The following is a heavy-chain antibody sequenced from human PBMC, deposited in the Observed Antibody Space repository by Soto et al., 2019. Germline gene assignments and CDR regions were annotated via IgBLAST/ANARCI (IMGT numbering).Heavy chain of an antibody. D-gene: IGHD3-10*01. CDR1: GFPFTPFW. Sequence: EVQVVESGGGLVQPGESLRLSCAASGFPFTPFWMHWVRQAPGKGLVWLSHINSDGSTKVYADSVKGRFTISRDNAKNTLYLQMNSLKAEDTAVYYCVRDRGCPDSFNVWGRGTMVTVSS. CDR3: VRDRGCPDSFNV. CDR2: INSDGSTK. J-gene: IGHJ3*01. V-gene: IGHV3-74*01.